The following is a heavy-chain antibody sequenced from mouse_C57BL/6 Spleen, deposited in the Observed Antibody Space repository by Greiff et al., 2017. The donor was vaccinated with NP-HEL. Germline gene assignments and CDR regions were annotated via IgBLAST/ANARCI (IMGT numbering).Heavy chain of an antibody. V-gene: IGHV1-53*01. J-gene: IGHJ1*03. CDR3: ARATVVATRYFDV. CDR1: GYTFTSYW. CDR2: INPSNGGT. D-gene: IGHD1-1*01. Sequence: QVQLQQPGTELVKPGASVKLSCKASGYTFTSYWMHWVKQRPGQGLEWIGNINPSNGGTNYNEKFKSKATLTVAKSSSTAYMQLSSLTSEDSAVYDGARATVVATRYFDVWGTGTTVTVSS.